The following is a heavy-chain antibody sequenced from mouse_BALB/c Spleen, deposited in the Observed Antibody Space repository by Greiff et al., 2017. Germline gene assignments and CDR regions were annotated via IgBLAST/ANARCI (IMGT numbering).Heavy chain of an antibody. Sequence: VHLVESGAELVKPGASVKLSCKASGYTFTSYYMYWVKQRPGQGLEWIGEINPSNGGTNFNEKFKSKATLTVDKSSSTAYMQLSSLTSEDSAVYYCTRLTTVVEMYYAMDYWGQGTSVTVSS. J-gene: IGHJ4*01. CDR1: GYTFTSYY. CDR2: INPSNGGT. CDR3: TRLTTVVEMYYAMDY. D-gene: IGHD1-1*01. V-gene: IGHV1S81*02.